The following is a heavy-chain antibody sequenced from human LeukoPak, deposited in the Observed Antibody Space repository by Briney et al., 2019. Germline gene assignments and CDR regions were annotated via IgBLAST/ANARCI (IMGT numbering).Heavy chain of an antibody. CDR1: GFTFDDYG. Sequence: GGSLRLSCTASGFTFDDYGMSGVRQAPGKGLEWVSGINWNGGSTGYADSVKGRFTIPSANAKNSLYLQMSSLRAEDTALYCCARVREAITMVRGVILEKYYFDYWGQGNLVTVSS. CDR3: ARVREAITMVRGVILEKYYFDY. J-gene: IGHJ4*02. V-gene: IGHV3-20*04. CDR2: INWNGGST. D-gene: IGHD3-10*01.